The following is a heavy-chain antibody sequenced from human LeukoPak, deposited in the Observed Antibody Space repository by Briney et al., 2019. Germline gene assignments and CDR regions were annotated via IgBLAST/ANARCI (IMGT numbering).Heavy chain of an antibody. V-gene: IGHV4-59*01. J-gene: IGHJ1*01. D-gene: IGHD5-18*01. CDR3: ASSYGKNYEYFQH. CDR1: GGSISSYY. Sequence: SETLSLTCTVSGGSISSYYWSWIWQPPGKGLEWIGYIYYSGSTNYNPSLKSRVTISVDTSKNQFSLKLSSVTAADTAVYYCASSYGKNYEYFQHWGQGTLVTVSS. CDR2: IYYSGST.